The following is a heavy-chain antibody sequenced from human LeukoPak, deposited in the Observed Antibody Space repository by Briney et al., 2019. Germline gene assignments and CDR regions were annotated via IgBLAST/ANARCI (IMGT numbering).Heavy chain of an antibody. CDR2: IYYSGST. Sequence: SETLSLTCTVSGGSVSSGSYYWSWIRQPPGKGLEWIGYIYYSGSTNYNPSLKSRVTISVDTSKNQFSLKLSSVTAADTAVYYCARVGAYGDYFGIDYWGQGTLVTVSS. V-gene: IGHV4-61*01. D-gene: IGHD4-17*01. CDR1: GGSVSSGSYY. J-gene: IGHJ4*02. CDR3: ARVGAYGDYFGIDY.